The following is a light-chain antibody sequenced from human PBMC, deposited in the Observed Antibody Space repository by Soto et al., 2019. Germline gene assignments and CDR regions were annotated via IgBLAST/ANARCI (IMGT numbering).Light chain of an antibody. CDR2: DAS. V-gene: IGKV3-15*01. CDR3: QQYNNWPWK. J-gene: IGKJ1*01. CDR1: QSVTTR. Sequence: EIVMTQSPATLSVSPGERATLSCRASQSVTTRLAWYQRKPGQGPRLLIYDASTRATGIAARISGSGSGTEFTLTISSLQSEDFAIYYCQQYNNWPWKFGQGTKVDIK.